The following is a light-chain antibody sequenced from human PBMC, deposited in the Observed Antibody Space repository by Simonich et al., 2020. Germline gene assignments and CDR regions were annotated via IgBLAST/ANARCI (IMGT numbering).Light chain of an antibody. CDR2: AGS. J-gene: IGLJ2*01. V-gene: IGLV2-23*01. Sequence: QSALTQPASVSGSPGQSITISCTDTSSEVGSYNLFSWYQQHPGQAPKLMIYAGSKRPSGVSNRFSGSKSGNTASLTISGLQAEDEADYYCCSYAGSSTVVFGGGTKLTVL. CDR3: CSYAGSSTVV. CDR1: SSEVGSYNL.